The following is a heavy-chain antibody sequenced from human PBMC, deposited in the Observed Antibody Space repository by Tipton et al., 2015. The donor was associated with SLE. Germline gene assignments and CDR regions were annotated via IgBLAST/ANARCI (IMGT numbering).Heavy chain of an antibody. J-gene: IGHJ4*02. Sequence: GSLRLSCTASGFTFNDHYMNWVRQAPGKGLEWVSSINSNSNYKSFAGSARGRFTISRDNAKDSLFLQMNSLRAEDTAIYYCVRDLSYCTNGVCGLWGQGTLVTVSS. D-gene: IGHD2-8*01. CDR2: INSNSNYK. CDR3: VRDLSYCTNGVCGL. CDR1: GFTFNDHY. V-gene: IGHV3-21*01.